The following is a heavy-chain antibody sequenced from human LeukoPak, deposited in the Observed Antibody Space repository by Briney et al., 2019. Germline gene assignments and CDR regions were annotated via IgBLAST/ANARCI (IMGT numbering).Heavy chain of an antibody. CDR2: IIPIFGIA. J-gene: IGHJ6*01. V-gene: IGHV1-69*10. CDR3: ARDLSSSGYYYDMDV. Sequence: ASVKVSCQASGCTFSSYAISWVRQAPGQGLEWMGWIIPIFGIANYAHKFQGRVTITADKSTSTAYMESSSLRSEDTALNHCARDLSSSGYYYDMDVWGQGTTLTLSS. CDR1: GCTFSSYA. D-gene: IGHD3-22*01.